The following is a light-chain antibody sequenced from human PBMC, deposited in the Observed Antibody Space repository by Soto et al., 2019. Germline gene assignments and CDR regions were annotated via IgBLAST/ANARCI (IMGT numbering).Light chain of an antibody. V-gene: IGKV3-15*01. Sequence: EIVLEQSPATLSLSPGEGATLSCRASQSVSSYLAWYQQKPGQAPRLLIFGASTRATGIPARFSGSGFGTEFTLTISSLQSEDFAVYYCQQYDNWSITFGQGTRLEIK. CDR1: QSVSSY. CDR3: QQYDNWSIT. J-gene: IGKJ5*01. CDR2: GAS.